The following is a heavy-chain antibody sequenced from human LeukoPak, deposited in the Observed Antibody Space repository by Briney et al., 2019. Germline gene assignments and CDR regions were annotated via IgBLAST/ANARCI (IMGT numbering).Heavy chain of an antibody. CDR1: GVSISSGSYY. D-gene: IGHD2-2*01. Sequence: PSQTLSLTCTVSGVSISSGSYYWRWIRQPAGKGLEWIVRIYTSGSTNYNPSLKSRVTISVDTSKNQFSLKLSSVTAADTAVYYCAREVVPAATHYYYYGMDVWGQGTTVTVSS. V-gene: IGHV4-61*02. CDR2: IYTSGST. J-gene: IGHJ6*02. CDR3: AREVVPAATHYYYYGMDV.